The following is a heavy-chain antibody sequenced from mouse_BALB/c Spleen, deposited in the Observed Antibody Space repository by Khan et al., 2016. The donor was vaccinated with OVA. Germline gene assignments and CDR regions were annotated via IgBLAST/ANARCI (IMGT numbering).Heavy chain of an antibody. D-gene: IGHD2-1*01. V-gene: IGHV14-3*02. CDR1: GFNIKDTY. Sequence: VQLQQSGAELVKPGASVKLSCTGSGFNIKDTYMHWVKQRPEQGLEWIGRIDPANGDTKYGPKFQDKATLTADTSSNTAYLQLSSLTSEDTAVYYCATHYGNPFAYWGQGTLVSVS. CDR3: ATHYGNPFAY. J-gene: IGHJ3*01. CDR2: IDPANGDT.